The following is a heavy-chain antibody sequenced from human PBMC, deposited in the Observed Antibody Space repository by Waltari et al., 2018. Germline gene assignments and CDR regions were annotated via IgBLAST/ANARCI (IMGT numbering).Heavy chain of an antibody. CDR3: ARHAWRQVLVNFDY. V-gene: IGHV3-53*01. D-gene: IGHD2-21*01. J-gene: IGHJ4*02. Sequence: EVPLVESGGGVIQPGGSLRLSCAASGLSVGSNYRLWVRQAPGKGLEWVSVIYSGGTTYFADSVKGRFTISRDNSKNTLYLQMNSLRAEDTAMYYCARHAWRQVLVNFDYWGQGTLVTVSS. CDR2: IYSGGTT. CDR1: GLSVGSNY.